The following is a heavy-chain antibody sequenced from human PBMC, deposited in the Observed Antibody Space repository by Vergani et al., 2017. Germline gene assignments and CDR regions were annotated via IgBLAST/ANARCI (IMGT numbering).Heavy chain of an antibody. CDR1: GFTFGDYY. CDR2: IKRDGTET. J-gene: IGHJ3*02. V-gene: IGHV3-7*03. D-gene: IGHD6-19*01. Sequence: EVQLVESGGGLVQPGRSLRLSCAASGFTFGDYYMAWIRLAPGKGLDWVASIKRDGTETFYVDSVKGRFTISRDNAKKTLYLQMISLRAEDTAVYYCARVGRSAVAGTFGAFDMWGQGTMVTVSS. CDR3: ARVGRSAVAGTFGAFDM.